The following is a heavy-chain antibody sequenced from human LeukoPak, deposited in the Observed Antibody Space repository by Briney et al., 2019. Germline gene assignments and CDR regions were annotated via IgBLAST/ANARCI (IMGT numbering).Heavy chain of an antibody. Sequence: SCKASGGTFSSYAFSWVRQAPGKGLEWVSTISGGGRSTDYADSVKGLFTISRDNSKNTLYLQMNSLRAEDTAVYYCARERYFDYWGQGTLVTVSS. CDR1: GGTFSSYA. CDR2: ISGGGRST. V-gene: IGHV3-23*01. J-gene: IGHJ4*02. CDR3: ARERYFDY.